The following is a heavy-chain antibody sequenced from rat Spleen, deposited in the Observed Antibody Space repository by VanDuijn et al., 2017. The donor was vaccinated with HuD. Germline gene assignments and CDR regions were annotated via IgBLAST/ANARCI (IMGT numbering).Heavy chain of an antibody. V-gene: IGHV2-15*01. J-gene: IGHJ3*01. D-gene: IGHD1-9*01. CDR3: AREGHTMDRATYWFAY. CDR1: GLSLTSNT. CDR2: IWSGGST. Sequence: QVQLKESGPGLVQPSQTLSLTCTVSGLSLTSNTVHWVRQPPGKGLEWIGAIWSGGSTDYNSALKSRLSISRDTSKSQVLLKMNSLQTEDTAMYFCAREGHTMDRATYWFAYWGQGTLVTVSS.